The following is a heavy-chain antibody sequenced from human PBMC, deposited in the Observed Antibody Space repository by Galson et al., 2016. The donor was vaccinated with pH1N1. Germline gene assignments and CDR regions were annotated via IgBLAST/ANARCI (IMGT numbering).Heavy chain of an antibody. CDR3: SRCYGENLWGGGNYYSSRTS. CDR2: IHYNGGT. Sequence: TLSLTCTVSGDSISSVSYYWSWIRQLPGKGLEWIGHIHYNGGTFYNPSLQSRISMSMDTSKNHFSLNLTSVTAADPPVYYCSRCYGENLWGGGNYYSSRTSGGQGPKVTVSS. CDR1: GDSISSVSYY. V-gene: IGHV4-31*03. J-gene: IGHJ6*02. D-gene: IGHD2-15*01.